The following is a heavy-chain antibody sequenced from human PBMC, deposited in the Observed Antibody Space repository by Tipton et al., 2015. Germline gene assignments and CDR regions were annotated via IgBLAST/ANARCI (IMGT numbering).Heavy chain of an antibody. CDR3: ARDICGGGSCLDY. CDR1: GFTFSNYA. V-gene: IGHV3-11*01. Sequence: SLRLSCAASGFTFSNYAMSWVRQAPGKGLEWLSYISGSGSTIYYADSVKGRFTISRDYAKNSLYLQMNSLRAEDTAVYYCARDICGGGSCLDYWGQGTLVTVSS. CDR2: ISGSGSTI. J-gene: IGHJ4*02. D-gene: IGHD2-21*01.